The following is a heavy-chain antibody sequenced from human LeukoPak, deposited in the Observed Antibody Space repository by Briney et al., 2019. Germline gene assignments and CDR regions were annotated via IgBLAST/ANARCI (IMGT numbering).Heavy chain of an antibody. CDR3: ARGVGAGKPYYFDY. CDR2: IYYSGST. D-gene: IGHD3-10*01. J-gene: IGHJ4*02. V-gene: IGHV4-59*01. CDR1: GGSISSYY. Sequence: SQTLSLTCTVSGGSISSYYWSWIRQPPGKGLEWIGYIYYSGSTNYNPSLKSRVTISVDTSKNQFSLKLSSVTAADTAVYYCARGVGAGKPYYFDYWGQGTLVTVSS.